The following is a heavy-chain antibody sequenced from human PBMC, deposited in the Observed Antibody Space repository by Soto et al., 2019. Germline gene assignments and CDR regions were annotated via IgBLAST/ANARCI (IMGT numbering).Heavy chain of an antibody. Sequence: SETLSLTCTVSGGSISSYYWSWIRQPPGKGLEWIGYIYYSGSTNYNPSLKSRVTISVDTSKNQFSLKLSSVTAADTAVYYCARLKDCSSTSCYVYYMDVWGKGTTVTVSS. V-gene: IGHV4-59*08. CDR1: GGSISSYY. CDR3: ARLKDCSSTSCYVYYMDV. J-gene: IGHJ6*03. CDR2: IYYSGST. D-gene: IGHD2-2*01.